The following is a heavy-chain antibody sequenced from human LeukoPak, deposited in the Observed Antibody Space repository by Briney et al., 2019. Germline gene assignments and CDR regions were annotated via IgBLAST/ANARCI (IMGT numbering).Heavy chain of an antibody. CDR2: MNPNSGNT. Sequence: ASVKVSCKASGYTFTIFHIHWVRQATGQGLEWMGWMNPNSGNTGYAQKFQGRVTMTRNTSISTAYMELSSLRSEDTAVYYCARGHRYYGSGSYVVLWGQGTLVTVSS. CDR3: ARGHRYYGSGSYVVL. J-gene: IGHJ4*02. V-gene: IGHV1-8*02. CDR1: GYTFTIFH. D-gene: IGHD3-10*01.